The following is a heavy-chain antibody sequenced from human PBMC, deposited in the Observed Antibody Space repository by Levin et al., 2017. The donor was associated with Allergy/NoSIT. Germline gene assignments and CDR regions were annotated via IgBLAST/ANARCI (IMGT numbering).Heavy chain of an antibody. Sequence: SCAGSGFTLTWYWMTWVRQAPGQGLEWVATIKPDESEKYYVDSVKGRFTISRDNAKNSLYLQMNNLRAEDTAVYYCARGDGWLQFYSWGQGTLVTVSS. CDR2: IKPDESEK. J-gene: IGHJ4*02. CDR3: ARGDGWLQFYS. CDR1: GFTLTWYW. V-gene: IGHV3-7*01. D-gene: IGHD5-24*01.